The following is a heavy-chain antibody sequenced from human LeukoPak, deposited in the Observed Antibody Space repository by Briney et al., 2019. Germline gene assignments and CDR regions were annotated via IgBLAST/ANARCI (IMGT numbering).Heavy chain of an antibody. D-gene: IGHD6-13*01. Sequence: GGSLRLSCAASGFTFTTSWMHWVRQAPGKGLVWVSRINKDGGSSNYADSVKGRFTISRDNAKNTLYLQMNSLRIEDTAVYYCAAATAAAGASNGMGVWGQGTTVTVSS. CDR3: AAATAAAGASNGMGV. CDR1: GFTFTTSW. J-gene: IGHJ6*02. CDR2: INKDGGSS. V-gene: IGHV3-74*01.